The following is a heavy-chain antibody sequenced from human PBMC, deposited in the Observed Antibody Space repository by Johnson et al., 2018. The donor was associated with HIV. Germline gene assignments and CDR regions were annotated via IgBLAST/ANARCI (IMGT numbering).Heavy chain of an antibody. CDR3: ARERNYGTHAAFDI. Sequence: MLLVESGGGLVQPGGSLRLSCAASGFTFSSYDMHWVRHATGKGLEWVSAIGTAGDTYYPGSVKGRFTISRDNSKNTLYLQMNSLRAEDTAVYYCARERNYGTHAAFDIWGQGTMVTVSS. V-gene: IGHV3-13*01. D-gene: IGHD1-7*01. CDR2: IGTAGDT. CDR1: GFTFSSYD. J-gene: IGHJ3*02.